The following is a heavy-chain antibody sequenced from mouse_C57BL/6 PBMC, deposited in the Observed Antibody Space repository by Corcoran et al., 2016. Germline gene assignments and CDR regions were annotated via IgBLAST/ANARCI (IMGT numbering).Heavy chain of an antibody. CDR3: ARCPSYYYGSRYFDV. V-gene: IGHV1-34*01. J-gene: IGHJ1*03. D-gene: IGHD1-1*01. CDR1: GYTFTDYS. Sequence: EVQLQQSGPALVKPGASVKLSCKASGYTFTDYSMHWVKQSHGKRLEWIGYIYPNNGGNGYNQKFKAKATLTVDKSSSTAYMELRSLTSEDSAVYYCARCPSYYYGSRYFDVWGTGTTVTVSS. CDR2: IYPNNGGN.